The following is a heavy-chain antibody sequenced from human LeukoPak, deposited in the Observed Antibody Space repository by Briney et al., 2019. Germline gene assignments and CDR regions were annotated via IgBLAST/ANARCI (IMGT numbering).Heavy chain of an antibody. Sequence: ASVKVSCKASGYTFTSYDINWVRQATGQGLEWMGWMNPNSGNTGYAQKFRGRVTMTRNTSISTAYMELSSLRSEDTAVYYCARGGYQLLEWRNWFDPWGQGTLVTVSS. J-gene: IGHJ5*02. CDR1: GYTFTSYD. CDR2: MNPNSGNT. D-gene: IGHD2-2*01. V-gene: IGHV1-8*01. CDR3: ARGGYQLLEWRNWFDP.